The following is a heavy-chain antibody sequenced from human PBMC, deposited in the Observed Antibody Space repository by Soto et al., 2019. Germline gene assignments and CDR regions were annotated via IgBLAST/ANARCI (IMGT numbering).Heavy chain of an antibody. D-gene: IGHD3-10*01. CDR1: GFSLITSGMC. CDR2: IDWDDDK. V-gene: IGHV2-70*01. CDR3: ARKYITRGGGYYYYYGMDV. Sequence: SGPTLVNPTQTLTLTCTFSGFSLITSGMCVSWIRQPPGKALEWLALIDWDDDKYYSTSLKTRLTISKDTSKNQVVLTMTNMDPVDTATYYCARKYITRGGGYYYYYGMDVWGQGTTVTVSS. J-gene: IGHJ6*02.